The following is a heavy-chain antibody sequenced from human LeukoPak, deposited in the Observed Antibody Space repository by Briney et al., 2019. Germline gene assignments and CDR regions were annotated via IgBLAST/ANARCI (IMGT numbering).Heavy chain of an antibody. V-gene: IGHV3-48*03. D-gene: IGHD6-13*01. CDR1: GFTFSSYE. J-gene: IGHJ5*02. CDR3: ARRVDSSSWWYNWFDP. CDR2: ISSSGSTI. Sequence: GGSLRLSCAASGFTFSSYEMNWVRQAPGKGLEWVSYISSSGSTIYYADSVKGRFTISRDNAKNSLYLQMNSLRAEDTAVYYCARRVDSSSWWYNWFDPWGQGTLVTVSS.